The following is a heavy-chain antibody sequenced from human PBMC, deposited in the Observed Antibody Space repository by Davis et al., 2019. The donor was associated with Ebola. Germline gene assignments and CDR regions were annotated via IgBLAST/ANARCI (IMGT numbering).Heavy chain of an antibody. V-gene: IGHV3-21*04. D-gene: IGHD1-14*01. CDR3: AKDGGKYPYWYFDL. J-gene: IGHJ2*01. CDR2: ISGSGFYM. Sequence: GESLKISCEVSTFTFSTYSMNWVRQAPGKGLEWVSSISGSGFYMYYADSVKGRLTISRDNSGTTLYLQMSNLRAEDTAVYYCAKDGGKYPYWYFDLWGRGTLVTVSS. CDR1: TFTFSTYS.